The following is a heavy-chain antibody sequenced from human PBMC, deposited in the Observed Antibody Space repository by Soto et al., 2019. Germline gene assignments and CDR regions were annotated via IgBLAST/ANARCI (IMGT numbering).Heavy chain of an antibody. CDR2: IIPIFGTA. D-gene: IGHD3-22*01. CDR1: GGTFSSYA. Sequence: PSVKVSCKASGGTFSSYAISWVRQAPGQGLEWMGGIIPIFGTANYAQKFQGRVTITADESTSTAYMELSSLRSEDTAVYYCARSYDSSGYYGYYFDYWGQGTLVTVS. V-gene: IGHV1-69*13. CDR3: ARSYDSSGYYGYYFDY. J-gene: IGHJ4*02.